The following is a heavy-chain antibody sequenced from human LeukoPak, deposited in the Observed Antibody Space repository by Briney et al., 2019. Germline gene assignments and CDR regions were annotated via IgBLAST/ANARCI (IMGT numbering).Heavy chain of an antibody. V-gene: IGHV3-21*01. D-gene: IGHD3-10*01. CDR3: ARSEFEAFDM. CDR1: GLIFSYYS. CDR2: INSNSNYM. Sequence: PGGSLRLSCAASGLIFSYYSMNWVRQAPGKGLEWVSSINSNSNYMSYADSVKGRFTISRDNAKNSLYLQMTSLRAEDTAVYYCARSEFEAFDMWGQGTMVTVSS. J-gene: IGHJ3*02.